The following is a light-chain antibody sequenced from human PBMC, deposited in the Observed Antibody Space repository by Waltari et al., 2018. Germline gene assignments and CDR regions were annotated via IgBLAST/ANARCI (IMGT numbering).Light chain of an antibody. V-gene: IGKV3-20*01. Sequence: EIMLTQSPGTLSLSPGERAPLSCRAGQSLSKYLAWYQQKPGHAPSLLIYDASIRATGIPDRFRGSGYGRDFSLTISRLEPEDDAVYYGQKYGSLPATFGRGTKVEIK. CDR2: DAS. J-gene: IGKJ1*01. CDR3: QKYGSLPAT. CDR1: QSLSKY.